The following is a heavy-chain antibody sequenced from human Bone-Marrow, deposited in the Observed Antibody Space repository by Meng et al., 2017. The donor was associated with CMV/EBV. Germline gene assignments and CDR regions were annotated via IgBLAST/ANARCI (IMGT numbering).Heavy chain of an antibody. J-gene: IGHJ4*02. CDR3: ARVRYYDSRGTPGDIDY. CDR2: ITRCSRSI. CDR1: GFTFSSYA. D-gene: IGHD3-22*01. Sequence: GESLKISCAASGFTFSSYAMSWVRQAPGKGLGWVSSITRCSRSIYDADSVKGRFTISRDNDKNSLYLEMNSRRAEDTAVYYCARVRYYDSRGTPGDIDYWGQRTLVTVSS. V-gene: IGHV3-21*01.